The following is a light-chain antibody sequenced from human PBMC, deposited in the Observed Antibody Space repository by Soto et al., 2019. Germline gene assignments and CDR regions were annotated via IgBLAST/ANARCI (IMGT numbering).Light chain of an antibody. CDR1: QSVSSSY. CDR2: GAS. Sequence: EIVLTQSPGTLSLSPGERATLSCRASQSVSSSYLAWYQQKPGQAPRLLIYGASSRATGIPDRFSGSGSGTDFTLTISRLEPEDFAVYYCQQYGSSHQGTFGQGTKVEIK. CDR3: QQYGSSHQGT. V-gene: IGKV3-20*01. J-gene: IGKJ1*01.